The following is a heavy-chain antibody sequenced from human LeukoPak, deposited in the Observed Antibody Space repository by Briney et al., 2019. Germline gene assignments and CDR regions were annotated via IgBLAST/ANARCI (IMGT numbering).Heavy chain of an antibody. D-gene: IGHD6-6*01. V-gene: IGHV1-46*01. CDR1: GYTFTSYY. CDR3: ARGGWSIAARPLGYYYYYMDV. CDR2: INPSGGST. J-gene: IGHJ6*03. Sequence: ASVKVSCKASGYTFTSYYMHWVRQAPGQGLEWMGIINPSGGSTSYAQKFQGRVTMTRDMSTSTVYMELSRLRSDDTAVYYCARGGWSIAARPLGYYYYYMDVWGKGTTVTVSS.